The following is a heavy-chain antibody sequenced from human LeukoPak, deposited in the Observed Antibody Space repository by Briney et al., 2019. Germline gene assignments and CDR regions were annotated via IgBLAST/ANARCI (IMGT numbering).Heavy chain of an antibody. D-gene: IGHD6-19*01. CDR2: ICSSGSYI. J-gene: IGHJ4*02. CDR1: RFSFRSYG. CDR3: AKDGAVGGNYYFDY. Sequence: GGSLRLSCAPSRFSFRSYGINWVREAPGERLEWVSYICSSGSYIYYADSLKGRFTISRDNSKNTLYLQMNSLRPEDTAVYFCAKDGAVGGNYYFDYWGQGTLVTVSS. V-gene: IGHV3-NL1*01.